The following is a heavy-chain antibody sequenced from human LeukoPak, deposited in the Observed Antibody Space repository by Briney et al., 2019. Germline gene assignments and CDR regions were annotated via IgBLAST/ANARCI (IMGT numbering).Heavy chain of an antibody. J-gene: IGHJ4*02. V-gene: IGHV3-11*06. CDR3: ARDISRSPRDY. D-gene: IGHD3-9*01. CDR1: GFIFSDYY. Sequence: GGSLRLSCAASGFIFSDYYMSWIRQAPGKGLEWISYISTTSGFTKYADSVKGRFIISRDNAKDTLYLQMNSLGVDDTAVYYCARDISRSPRDYWGQGTLVTVSS. CDR2: ISTTSGFT.